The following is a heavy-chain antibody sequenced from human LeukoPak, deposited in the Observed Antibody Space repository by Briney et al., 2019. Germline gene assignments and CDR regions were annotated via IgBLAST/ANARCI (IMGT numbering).Heavy chain of an antibody. CDR1: GGSISSYY. J-gene: IGHJ4*02. D-gene: IGHD3-10*01. Sequence: SETLSLTCTVSGGSISSYYWSWIRQPAGKGLEWIGRIYTNGSTNYNPSLKSRVTMSVDTSKNQFSLKLSSVTAADTAVYYCARGLYGSGSYSVDYWGQGTLVTVSS. CDR3: ARGLYGSGSYSVDY. CDR2: IYTNGST. V-gene: IGHV4-4*07.